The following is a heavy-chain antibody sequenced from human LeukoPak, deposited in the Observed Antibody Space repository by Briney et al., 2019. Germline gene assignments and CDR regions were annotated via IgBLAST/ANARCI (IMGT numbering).Heavy chain of an antibody. D-gene: IGHD1-7*01. V-gene: IGHV1-69*05. Sequence: SVKVSCKASGGTFSSYAISWVRQAPGQGLEWMGGIIPIFGTANYAQKFQGRVTITTDESTSTAYMELSSLRSEDTAVYYCARDEDGTTDYFDYWGQGTLVTVSS. CDR2: IIPIFGTA. J-gene: IGHJ4*02. CDR1: GGTFSSYA. CDR3: ARDEDGTTDYFDY.